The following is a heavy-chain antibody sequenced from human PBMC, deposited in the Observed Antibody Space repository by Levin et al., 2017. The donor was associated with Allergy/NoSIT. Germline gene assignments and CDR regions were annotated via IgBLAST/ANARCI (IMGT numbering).Heavy chain of an antibody. CDR2: ISSSSSYI. CDR3: TRTDYFDY. V-gene: IGHV3-21*01. J-gene: IGHJ4*02. Sequence: GGSLRLSCAASGFTFSDYSMSWVRQAPGKGLEWVFSISSSSSYIYSADSVEGRFTVSRDNAKNSLYLQMNSLRAEDTAVYYCTRTDYFDYWGQGTLVTVSS. CDR1: GFTFSDYS.